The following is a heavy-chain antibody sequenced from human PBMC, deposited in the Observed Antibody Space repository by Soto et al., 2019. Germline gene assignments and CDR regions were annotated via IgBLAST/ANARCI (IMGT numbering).Heavy chain of an antibody. CDR3: ATVWQLRPYYYGMDV. V-gene: IGHV1-24*01. Sequence: ASVKVSCKVSGHTLTELSMHWVRQAPGKGLEWMGGFDPEDGETIYAQKFQGRVTMTEDTSTDTAYMELSSLRSEDTAVYYCATVWQLRPYYYGMDVWGQGTTVTVYS. J-gene: IGHJ6*02. CDR2: FDPEDGET. CDR1: GHTLTELS. D-gene: IGHD6-6*01.